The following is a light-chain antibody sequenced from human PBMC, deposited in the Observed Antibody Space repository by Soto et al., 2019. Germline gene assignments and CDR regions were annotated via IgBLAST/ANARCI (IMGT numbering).Light chain of an antibody. CDR2: GAS. J-gene: IGKJ2*01. V-gene: IGKV3-20*01. CDR1: QSISSTY. CDR3: QQYGRSPFT. Sequence: EIVLTQSPGTLAFSPGETATLSCRASQSISSTYLAWYRQKPGQAPKLVIFGASSRATGIPDRISGSGSGTDFTLTISRLEPEDFAVYYCQQYGRSPFTFGRGTKLEIK.